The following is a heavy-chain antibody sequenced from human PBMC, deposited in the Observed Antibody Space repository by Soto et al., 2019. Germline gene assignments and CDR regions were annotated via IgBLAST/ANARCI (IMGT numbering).Heavy chain of an antibody. CDR2: ITPFSGDV. CDR3: AGGGAGSGPFTWELPDH. D-gene: IGHD1-26*01. J-gene: IGHJ4*02. CDR1: GNTFTYRY. Sequence: QMQLVQSGAEVKKTGSSVTVSCKALGNTFTYRYLHWVRQPPGQALEWMGWITPFSGDVHYAQKFQERVTITRDRSINTAYMQMSSLRSEDTGMYFCAGGGAGSGPFTWELPDHWGQGTLVTVSS. V-gene: IGHV1-45*02.